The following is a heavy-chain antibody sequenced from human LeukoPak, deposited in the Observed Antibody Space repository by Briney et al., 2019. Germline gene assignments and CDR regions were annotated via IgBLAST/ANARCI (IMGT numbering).Heavy chain of an antibody. CDR3: ARRPRNDILTGTLFDY. D-gene: IGHD3-9*01. V-gene: IGHV4-59*01. Sequence: SEALSLTWTVSGGSISSYYWSWIRQPPGKGLEGVGCIYYSGSTDANPSLKSRVTISVDTSTNQFSLKLRTVTAADTAVYYCARRPRNDILTGTLFDYWGQGILVTVSS. CDR2: IYYSGST. J-gene: IGHJ4*02. CDR1: GGSISSYY.